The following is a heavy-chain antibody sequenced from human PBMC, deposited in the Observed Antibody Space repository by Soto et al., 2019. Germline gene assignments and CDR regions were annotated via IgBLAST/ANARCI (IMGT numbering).Heavy chain of an antibody. J-gene: IGHJ4*02. CDR2: ISGSGGST. CDR1: GFTFSSYA. V-gene: IGHV3-23*01. Sequence: HPGGSLRLSCAASGFTFSSYAMSWVRQAPGKGLEWVSAISGSGGSTYYADSVKGRFTISRDNSKNTLYLQMNSLRAEDTAVYYCAKDVAYDYGDYDRGYYFDYWGQGTLVTVSS. D-gene: IGHD4-17*01. CDR3: AKDVAYDYGDYDRGYYFDY.